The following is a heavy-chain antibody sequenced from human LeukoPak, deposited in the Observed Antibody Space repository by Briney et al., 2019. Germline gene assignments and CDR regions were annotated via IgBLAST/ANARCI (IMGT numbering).Heavy chain of an antibody. D-gene: IGHD6-6*01. Sequence: PSETLSLTCTVSGGFISSGSYYWTWIRQPPGKGLEWMGYIYYTGSANYNPSLDSRVTISVDTSKSQFSLKLNSVTAADTAVYYCARDNLATLDSWGQGTLVTVSS. CDR1: GGFISSGSYY. CDR3: ARDNLATLDS. CDR2: IYYTGSA. J-gene: IGHJ4*02. V-gene: IGHV4-61*01.